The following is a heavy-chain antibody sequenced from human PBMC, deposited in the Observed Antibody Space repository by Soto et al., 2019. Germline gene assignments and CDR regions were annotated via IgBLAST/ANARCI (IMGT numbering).Heavy chain of an antibody. D-gene: IGHD3-22*01. CDR3: ARGRYYYDSRPGYQDAFDI. V-gene: IGHV1-2*02. CDR2: INPNSGGT. J-gene: IGHJ3*02. CDR1: GYTFTGYY. Sequence: ASVKVSCEASGYTFTGYYMHWVRQAPGQGLEWMGWINPNSGGTNYAQKFQGRVTMTRDTSISTAYMELSRLRSDDTAVYYCARGRYYYDSRPGYQDAFDIWGQWTMVTVSS.